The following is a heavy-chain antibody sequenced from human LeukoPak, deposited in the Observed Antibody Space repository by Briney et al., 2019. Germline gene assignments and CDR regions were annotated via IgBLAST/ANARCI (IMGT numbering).Heavy chain of an antibody. CDR2: IYSGGST. Sequence: GGSLRLSCAASGFTVSSNYMSWVGQAPGKGLEWFSVIYSGGSTYYADSGKGGLTISRADSKNTLYLQMGRLRAEDTAIYYCEKDRWNSAWSIADDSWGQGTLVTVSS. CDR3: EKDRWNSAWSIADDS. D-gene: IGHD1/OR15-1a*01. J-gene: IGHJ4*02. CDR1: GFTVSSNY. V-gene: IGHV3-53*01.